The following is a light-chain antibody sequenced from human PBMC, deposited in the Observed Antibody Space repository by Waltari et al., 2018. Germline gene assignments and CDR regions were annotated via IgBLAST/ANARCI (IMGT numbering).Light chain of an antibody. CDR3: QTGGHGTWV. CDR1: SGHSSNV. V-gene: IGLV4-69*01. J-gene: IGLJ3*02. CDR2: VNSDGSH. Sequence: QLVVTQLPSASASLGASVKLTCTLSSGHSSNVIAWLQQQPAKGPRYLMKVNSDGSHSRGDEIPDRFSGSSSGAERYLTISSLQAEDEADYYCQTGGHGTWVFGGGTKLTVL.